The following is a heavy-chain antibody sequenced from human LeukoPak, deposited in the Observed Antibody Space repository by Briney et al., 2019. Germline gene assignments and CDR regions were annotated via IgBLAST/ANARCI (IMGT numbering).Heavy chain of an antibody. CDR1: GYTFTGYY. CDR2: INPNSGGT. V-gene: IGHV1-2*06. Sequence: ASVKVSCKASGYTFTGYYMHWVRQAPGQGLEWMGRINPNSGGTNYAQKFQGRVTMTRDTSISTAYLELSRLRSDDTAVYYCARDNQGFGEFSDYYYMDVWGKGTTVTVSS. D-gene: IGHD3-10*01. CDR3: ARDNQGFGEFSDYYYMDV. J-gene: IGHJ6*03.